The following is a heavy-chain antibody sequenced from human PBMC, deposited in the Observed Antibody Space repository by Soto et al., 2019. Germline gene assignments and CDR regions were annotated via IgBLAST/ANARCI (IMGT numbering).Heavy chain of an antibody. CDR1: GYSFTSYW. V-gene: IGHV5-51*01. Sequence: PGESLKISCKGSGYSFTSYWIGWVRQMPGKGLEWMGIIYPGDSDTRYSPSFQGQVTISADKSISTAYLQWSSLKASDTAMYYCARHAQLTYYYDSSGYYKPIYYYYGMDVWGQGTTVTV. J-gene: IGHJ6*02. CDR2: IYPGDSDT. D-gene: IGHD3-22*01. CDR3: ARHAQLTYYYDSSGYYKPIYYYYGMDV.